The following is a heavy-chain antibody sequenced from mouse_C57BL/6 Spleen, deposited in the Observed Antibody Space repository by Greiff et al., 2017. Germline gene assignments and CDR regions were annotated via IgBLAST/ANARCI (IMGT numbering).Heavy chain of an antibody. J-gene: IGHJ2*01. D-gene: IGHD4-1*01. CDR2: IYPGDGDT. CDR1: GYAFSSSW. V-gene: IGHV1-82*01. Sequence: QVQLQQSGPELVKPGASVKISCKASGYAFSSSWMNWVKQRPGKGLEWIGRIYPGDGDTNYNGKFKGKATLTADKSSSTAYMQLSSLTSEDSAVYYCARERGLGRDTFDYWGQGTTLTVSS. CDR3: ARERGLGRDTFDY.